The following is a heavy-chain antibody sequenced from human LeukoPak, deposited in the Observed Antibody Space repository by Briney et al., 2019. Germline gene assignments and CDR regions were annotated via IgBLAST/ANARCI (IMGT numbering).Heavy chain of an antibody. CDR2: INPNSGGT. Sequence: ASVKVSCKASGYTFTGYYMHWVRQAPGQGLEWMGLINPNSGGTNYAQKFQGRVTMTRDTSISTAYMELSRLRSDDTAVYYCATDPHCSSTSCYTSGIWGQGTMVTVSS. CDR1: GYTFTGYY. J-gene: IGHJ3*02. V-gene: IGHV1-2*02. CDR3: ATDPHCSSTSCYTSGI. D-gene: IGHD2-2*02.